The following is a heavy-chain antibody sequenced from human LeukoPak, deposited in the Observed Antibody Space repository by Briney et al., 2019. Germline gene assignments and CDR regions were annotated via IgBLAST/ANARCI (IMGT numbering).Heavy chain of an antibody. Sequence: PSETLSLTCTVSGGSISSGSYYWSWIRQPAGKGLEWIGRIYSSGSTNYNPSLKSRVTISLDTSKNQFSLKLSSVTAADTAVYYCARGGRYRRDYYFDYWGQGTLVTVSS. D-gene: IGHD3-16*01. CDR2: IYSSGST. CDR1: GGSISSGSYY. V-gene: IGHV4-61*02. CDR3: ARGGRYRRDYYFDY. J-gene: IGHJ4*02.